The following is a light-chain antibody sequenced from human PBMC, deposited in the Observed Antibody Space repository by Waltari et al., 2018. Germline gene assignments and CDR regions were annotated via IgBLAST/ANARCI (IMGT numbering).Light chain of an antibody. J-gene: IGKJ2*01. V-gene: IGKV2-28*01. CDR1: QSLLGSNGYNY. CDR2: LGS. CDR3: MQAQQPPT. Sequence: DIVMTQSPLSLPVTHGEPASISCRSSQSLLGSNGYNYLDWYLQKPGQSPQPLIYLGSNWASGVPERFSGSGSGTDFTLKISRVEAEDVAVYYCMQAQQPPTFGQGTKLEIK.